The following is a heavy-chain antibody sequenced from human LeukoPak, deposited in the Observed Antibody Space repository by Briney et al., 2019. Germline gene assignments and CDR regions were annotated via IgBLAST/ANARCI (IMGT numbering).Heavy chain of an antibody. CDR2: ISGSGGST. Sequence: GGSLRLSCAASGFTFSSFAMSWVRQAPGKGLEWVSTISGSGGSTNYADSVKGRFTFSRDNSKNTLYLQMNSLRAEDTAVYYCAKDLPDYGDYIEGYWGQGTRVTVSS. J-gene: IGHJ4*02. CDR3: AKDLPDYGDYIEGY. CDR1: GFTFSSFA. V-gene: IGHV3-23*01. D-gene: IGHD4-17*01.